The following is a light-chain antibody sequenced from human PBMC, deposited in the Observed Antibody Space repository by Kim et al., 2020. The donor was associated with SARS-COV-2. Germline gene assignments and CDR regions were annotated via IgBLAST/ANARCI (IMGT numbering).Light chain of an antibody. V-gene: IGLV1-47*01. J-gene: IGLJ2*01. CDR2: RSN. Sequence: GRQVTISCSGSRSNIGIDYAYWYQQLPGTAPKVLIYRSNQRPSGVPDRFSGSKSDTSASLAISGLRSEDEGDYYCASWDDSLSGLVFGGGTQLTVL. CDR1: RSNIGIDY. CDR3: ASWDDSLSGLV.